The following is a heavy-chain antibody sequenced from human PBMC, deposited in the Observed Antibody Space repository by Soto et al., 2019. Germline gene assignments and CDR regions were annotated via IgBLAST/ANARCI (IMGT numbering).Heavy chain of an antibody. J-gene: IGHJ6*02. CDR2: ISGSGGST. V-gene: IGHV3-23*01. CDR3: AKDLEYSNIYGMDV. D-gene: IGHD6-6*01. CDR1: GFTFSSYA. Sequence: GGSLRLSCAASGFTFSSYAMSWVRQAPGKGLEWVSAISGSGGSTYYADSVKGRFTISRDNSKNTLYLQMNSLRAEDTAVYYCAKDLEYSNIYGMDVWGQGTTVTVSS.